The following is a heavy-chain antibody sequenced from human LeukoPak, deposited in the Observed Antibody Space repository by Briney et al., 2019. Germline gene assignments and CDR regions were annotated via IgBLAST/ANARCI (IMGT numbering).Heavy chain of an antibody. D-gene: IGHD4/OR15-4a*01. CDR1: GGSISSGDCY. CDR2: IYNSGST. CDR3: AGASRVRLDY. Sequence: SETLSLTCTVSGGSISSGDCYWSWIRQPPGKGLEWIGYIYNSGSTIYNPSLKSRVTISVDTSKNQFSLKLSSVTAADTAVYYCAGASRVRLDYWGQGTLVTVSS. V-gene: IGHV4-61*08. J-gene: IGHJ4*02.